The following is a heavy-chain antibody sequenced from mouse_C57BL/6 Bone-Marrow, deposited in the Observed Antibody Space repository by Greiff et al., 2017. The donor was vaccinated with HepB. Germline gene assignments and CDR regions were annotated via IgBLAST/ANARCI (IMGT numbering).Heavy chain of an antibody. CDR1: GFSLTSYG. D-gene: IGHD2-12*01. V-gene: IGHV2-2*01. CDR2: IWSGGST. J-gene: IGHJ1*03. CDR3: ARNPIVGYFDV. Sequence: VKLMESGPGLVQPSQSLSITCTVSGFSLTSYGVHWVRQSPGKGLEWLGVIWSGGSTDYNAAFISRLSISKDNSKSQVFFKMNSLQADDTAIYYCARNPIVGYFDVWGTGTTVTVSS.